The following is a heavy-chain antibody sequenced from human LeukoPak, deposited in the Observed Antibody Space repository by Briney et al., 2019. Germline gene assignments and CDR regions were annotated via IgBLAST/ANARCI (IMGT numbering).Heavy chain of an antibody. J-gene: IGHJ4*02. CDR2: IYYSGST. V-gene: IGHV4-59*01. D-gene: IGHD3-22*01. CDR3: AGNYDSSGYTTFAY. CDR1: GGSISGYY. Sequence: SETLSLTCTVSGGSISGYYWSWIRQSPGEGLEWIGHIYYSGSTNYNPSLKSRVTISVDTSRNQFSLKLTSVTAADTAVYYCAGNYDSSGYTTFAYWGQGTLVTVSS.